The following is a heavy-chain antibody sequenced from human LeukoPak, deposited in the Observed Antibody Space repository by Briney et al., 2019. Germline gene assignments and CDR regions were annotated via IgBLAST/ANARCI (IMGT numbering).Heavy chain of an antibody. J-gene: IGHJ5*02. CDR3: AKDRSYYDSSGLPHGFDP. D-gene: IGHD3-22*01. V-gene: IGHV3-33*06. CDR2: IWYDGSKK. Sequence: GGSLRLSCAASGFTFSSHGMQWVRQAPGKGLEWVAVIWYDGSKKYFAGSVKGRFTISRDNSKNKLYLQMNSLRAEDTAVYYCAKDRSYYDSSGLPHGFDPWGQGTLVTVSS. CDR1: GFTFSSHG.